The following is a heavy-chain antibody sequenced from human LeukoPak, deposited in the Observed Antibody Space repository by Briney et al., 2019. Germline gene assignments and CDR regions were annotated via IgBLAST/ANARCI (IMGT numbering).Heavy chain of an antibody. D-gene: IGHD4-17*01. CDR1: GGSISSYY. CDR3: ARGHSPVTTKVSYFQH. V-gene: IGHV4-34*01. Sequence: SETLSLTCTVSGGSISSYYWSWVRQPPGKGLEWIGEINHSGSTNYNPSLKSRVTILVDTSKNQFSLKLSSVTAADTAVYYCARGHSPVTTKVSYFQHWGQGTLVTVSS. CDR2: INHSGST. J-gene: IGHJ1*01.